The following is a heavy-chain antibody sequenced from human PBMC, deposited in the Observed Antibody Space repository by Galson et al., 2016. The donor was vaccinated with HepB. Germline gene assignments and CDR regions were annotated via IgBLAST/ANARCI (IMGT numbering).Heavy chain of an antibody. V-gene: IGHV1-46*01. D-gene: IGHD4-17*01. CDR1: RYTFTTYW. CDR3: ARPFYGESYNVDY. Sequence: SVKVSCKASRYTFTTYWMHWVRQAPGQGLEWVGVINPSGGGTSYAQKFQGRVSMTSDTSTSTVYMQLISLRSEDTAVYYCARPFYGESYNVDYWGQGTLGIVSS. J-gene: IGHJ4*02. CDR2: INPSGGGT.